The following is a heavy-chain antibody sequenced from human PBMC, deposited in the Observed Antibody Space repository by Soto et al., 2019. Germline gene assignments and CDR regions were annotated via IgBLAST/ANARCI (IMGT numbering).Heavy chain of an antibody. CDR3: ARVAPQLRLGEFR. D-gene: IGHD3-16*01. CDR2: IYYSGST. CDR1: GGSISSGDYY. J-gene: IGHJ4*02. V-gene: IGHV4-30-4*01. Sequence: QVQLQESGPGLVKPSQTLSLTCTVSGGSISSGDYYWSWIRQPPGKGLEWIGYIYYSGSTYYNPSLKSRVTMSVDTSKNQFSLKLSSVTAADTAVYYCARVAPQLRLGEFRWGKGTLVTVSS.